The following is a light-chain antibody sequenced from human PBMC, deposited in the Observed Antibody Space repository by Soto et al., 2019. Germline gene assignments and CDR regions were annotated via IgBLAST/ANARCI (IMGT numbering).Light chain of an antibody. CDR2: AAS. CDR1: QSISSY. Sequence: DIQMTQSPSSLSASVGDRVTITCRASQSISSYLNWYQQKPGKAPKLLIYAASSLQSGVPSRFSGSGSGTDFTLTISSLQPEDFETYYCQQSYSTSVTFGPGTKVDIK. CDR3: QQSYSTSVT. J-gene: IGKJ3*01. V-gene: IGKV1-39*01.